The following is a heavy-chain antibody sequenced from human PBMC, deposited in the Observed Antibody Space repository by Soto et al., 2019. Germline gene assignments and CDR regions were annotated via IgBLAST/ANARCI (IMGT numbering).Heavy chain of an antibody. CDR3: ATVYGGYDTRGLYYYYSGMDV. CDR2: FDPEDGET. J-gene: IGHJ6*02. Sequence: ASVKDSCKVSGYTLTELSMHWVRQAPGKGLEWMGGFDPEDGETIYAQKFQGRVTMTEDTSTDTAYMELSSLRSEDTAVYYCATVYGGYDTRGLYYYYSGMDVWGQGTTVTVSS. D-gene: IGHD5-12*01. CDR1: GYTLTELS. V-gene: IGHV1-24*01.